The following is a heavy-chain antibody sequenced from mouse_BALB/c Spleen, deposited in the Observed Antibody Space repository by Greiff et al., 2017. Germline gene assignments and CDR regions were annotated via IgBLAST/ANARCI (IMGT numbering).Heavy chain of an antibody. D-gene: IGHD2-1*01. J-gene: IGHJ1*01. CDR1: GFSLTGYG. Sequence: QVQLQQSGPGLVAPSQSLSITCTVSGFSLTGYGVHWVRQPPGKGLEWLGMIWGDGSTDYNSALKSRLSISKDNSKSQVFLKMNSLQTDDTARYYCAREGLWYLYFDVWGAGTTVTVSS. CDR2: IWGDGST. V-gene: IGHV2-6-7*01. CDR3: AREGLWYLYFDV.